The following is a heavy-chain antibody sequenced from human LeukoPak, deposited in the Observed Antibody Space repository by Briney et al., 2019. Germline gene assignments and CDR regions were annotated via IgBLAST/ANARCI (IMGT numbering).Heavy chain of an antibody. Sequence: SETLSLTCTVSGGSISNSSYYWGWIRQSPGKGLEWIGSIYYSGSTYYNLSLKSRVTISVETSKNQFSLKVNSVTAADTAVYYCAGSAWAPYWGQGTLVTVSS. CDR3: AGSAWAPY. CDR2: IYYSGST. V-gene: IGHV4-39*01. J-gene: IGHJ4*02. CDR1: GGSISNSSYY. D-gene: IGHD1-26*01.